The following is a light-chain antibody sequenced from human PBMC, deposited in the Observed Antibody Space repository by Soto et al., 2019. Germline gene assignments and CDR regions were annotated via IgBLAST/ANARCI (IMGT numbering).Light chain of an antibody. CDR2: AAS. Sequence: IRMTQSPTSLSASTGDRVTITCRASQGISSYLAWYQQKPGKAPKLLIYAASTLQSGVPSRFSGSGSGTDFTLTISCLQSEDFATYYCQQYYSYPLTFGGGTKVDIK. V-gene: IGKV1-8*01. CDR3: QQYYSYPLT. J-gene: IGKJ4*01. CDR1: QGISSY.